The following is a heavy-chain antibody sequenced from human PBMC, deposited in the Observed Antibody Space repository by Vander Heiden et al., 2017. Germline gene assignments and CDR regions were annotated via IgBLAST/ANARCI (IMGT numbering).Heavy chain of an antibody. J-gene: IGHJ6*02. CDR3: ARGLGGGSGPLMDV. CDR2: IIPIFGTA. D-gene: IGHD3-16*01. Sequence: QVQLVQSGAEVKKPGSSVKVSCKASGVTFSSYAISWVRQAPGQGLEGMGGIIPIFGTANYAQKFQGRVTITADESTSTAYMELSSLRSEDTAVYYCARGLGGGSGPLMDVWGQGTTVTVSS. V-gene: IGHV1-69*01. CDR1: GVTFSSYA.